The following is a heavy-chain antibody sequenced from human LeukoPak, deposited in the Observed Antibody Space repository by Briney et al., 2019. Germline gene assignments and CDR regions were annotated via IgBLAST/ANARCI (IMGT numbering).Heavy chain of an antibody. CDR3: AREDSSGYANFDY. CDR1: GFTFSSYW. Sequence: GGSLRLSCAASGFTFSSYWMSWVRQAPGKGLEWVANIKQDGSEKYYVDSVKGRFTISRDNAKNSLYLQMNSLRAEDTAVYYCAREDSSGYANFDYWGQRTLVTVSS. CDR2: IKQDGSEK. D-gene: IGHD3-22*01. V-gene: IGHV3-7*01. J-gene: IGHJ4*02.